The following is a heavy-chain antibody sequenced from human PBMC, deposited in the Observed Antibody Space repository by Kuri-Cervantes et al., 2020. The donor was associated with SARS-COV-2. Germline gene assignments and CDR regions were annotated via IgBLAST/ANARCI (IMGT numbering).Heavy chain of an antibody. Sequence: GESLKISCAASGFTVSSNYMSWVRQAPGKWLEWVSVIYSGGSTYYADSVKGRFTISRDNSKNTLYLQMNSLRAEDTAVYYCASGILYRWEGYFDYWGQGTLVTVSS. CDR2: IYSGGST. D-gene: IGHD2-15*01. J-gene: IGHJ4*02. CDR3: ASGILYRWEGYFDY. V-gene: IGHV3-53*01. CDR1: GFTVSSNY.